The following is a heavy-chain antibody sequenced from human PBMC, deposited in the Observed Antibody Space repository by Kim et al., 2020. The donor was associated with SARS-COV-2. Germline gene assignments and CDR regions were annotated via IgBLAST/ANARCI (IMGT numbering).Heavy chain of an antibody. J-gene: IGHJ4*02. Sequence: KYAQKCQGRVTITADQSTSTAYMELSSLRSEDTAVYYCAHTGDSSGYFDYWGQGTLVTVSS. V-gene: IGHV1-69*01. D-gene: IGHD3-22*01. CDR3: AHTGDSSGYFDY.